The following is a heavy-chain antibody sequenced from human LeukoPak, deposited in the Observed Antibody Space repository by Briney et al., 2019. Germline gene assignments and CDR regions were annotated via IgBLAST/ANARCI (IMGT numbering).Heavy chain of an antibody. D-gene: IGHD1-26*01. CDR1: GGSISSSS. CDR2: ISSSSSTI. V-gene: IGHV3-48*01. J-gene: IGHJ6*03. Sequence: PSETLSLTCTVSGGSISSSSYYWGWIRQPPGKGLEWVSYISSSSSTIYYADSVKGRFTISRDNAKNSLYLQMNSLRAEDTAVYYCARATEFSGSYYGNYYFYYMDVWGKGTTVTVSS. CDR3: ARATEFSGSYYGNYYFYYMDV.